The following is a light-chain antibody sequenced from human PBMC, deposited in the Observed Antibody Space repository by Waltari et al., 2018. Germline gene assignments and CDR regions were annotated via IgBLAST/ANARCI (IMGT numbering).Light chain of an antibody. CDR1: QSVGRT. V-gene: IGKV3-20*01. Sequence: DIVLTQSPGTLYLSPGERTTLFCRASQSVGRTLAWYQQKPGQAPRLLIYGTSSRATEIPDRFSGSGSGTDFSLTINRLEPEDFAVYYCQHYVRLPATFGQGTKVEIK. CDR3: QHYVRLPAT. J-gene: IGKJ1*01. CDR2: GTS.